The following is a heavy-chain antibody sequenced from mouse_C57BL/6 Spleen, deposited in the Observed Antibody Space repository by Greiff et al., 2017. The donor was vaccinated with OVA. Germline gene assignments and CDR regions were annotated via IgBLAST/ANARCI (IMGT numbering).Heavy chain of an antibody. D-gene: IGHD2-1*01. CDR3: TTRENYGNYMFAY. CDR1: GYTFTSYW. J-gene: IGHJ3*01. Sequence: VQLQQSGTVLARPGASVKMSCKTSGYTFTSYWMHWVKQRPGQGLEWIGAIYPGNSDTSYNQKFKGKAKLTAVTSASTAYMERSSLTNEDSAVYYCTTRENYGNYMFAYWGQGTLVTVSA. V-gene: IGHV1-5*01. CDR2: IYPGNSDT.